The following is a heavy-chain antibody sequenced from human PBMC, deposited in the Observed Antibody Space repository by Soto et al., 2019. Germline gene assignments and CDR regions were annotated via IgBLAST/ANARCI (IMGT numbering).Heavy chain of an antibody. Sequence: PSETLSLTCSVSGGPIKTGDYYWNWIRQPPGEGLEWIGYVFYSGATNYSPSLKSRAAISMDTSKNQFSLSLTSVTAADTAVYYCARAGFSYGHLLFWGQGIRVTVSS. J-gene: IGHJ4*02. V-gene: IGHV4-30-4*01. CDR2: VFYSGAT. CDR1: GGPIKTGDYY. D-gene: IGHD3-10*01. CDR3: ARAGFSYGHLLF.